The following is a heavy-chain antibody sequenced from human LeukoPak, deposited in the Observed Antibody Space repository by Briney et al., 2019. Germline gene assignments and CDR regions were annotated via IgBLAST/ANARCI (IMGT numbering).Heavy chain of an antibody. CDR3: ARGRYPHTSSWYGDAFDI. V-gene: IGHV1-18*04. CDR1: GYTFTGYY. Sequence: GASVKVSCKASGYTFTGYYMHWVRQAPGQGLEWMGWISGYNDNTNYAQNLQGRVTMTTDTSTSTAYMELRSLRSDDTAVYYCARGRYPHTSSWYGDAFDIWGQGTMVTVSS. CDR2: ISGYNDNT. D-gene: IGHD6-13*01. J-gene: IGHJ3*02.